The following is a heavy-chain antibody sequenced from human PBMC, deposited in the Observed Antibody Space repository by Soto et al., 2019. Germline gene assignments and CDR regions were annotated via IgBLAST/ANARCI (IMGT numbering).Heavy chain of an antibody. CDR3: ARGSYDFWSGSSPHNWFDP. V-gene: IGHV1-2*04. Sequence: GASVKVSCKASGYTFTTHAMHWVRQAPGQGLEWMGWINPNSGGTNYAQKFQGWVTMTRDTSISTAYMELSRLRSDDTAVYYCARGSYDFWSGSSPHNWFDPWGQGTLVT. J-gene: IGHJ5*02. CDR2: INPNSGGT. CDR1: GYTFTTHA. D-gene: IGHD3-3*01.